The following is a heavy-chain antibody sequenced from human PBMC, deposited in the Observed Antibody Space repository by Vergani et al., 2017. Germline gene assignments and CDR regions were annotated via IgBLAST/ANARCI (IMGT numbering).Heavy chain of an antibody. J-gene: IGHJ4*02. Sequence: QVQVVQSGAEVKKSGASVKVSCKTSGYTFSNYYMHWVRQAPGQGLEWMGIINPSGGHTNYAQKFPGRVTMTRDTSTSTVYMELSSLRSEDTAIYYCARGDYGILTGYRYWGQGTLVTV. CDR1: GYTFSNYY. D-gene: IGHD3-9*01. CDR3: ARGDYGILTGYRY. V-gene: IGHV1-46*03. CDR2: INPSGGHT.